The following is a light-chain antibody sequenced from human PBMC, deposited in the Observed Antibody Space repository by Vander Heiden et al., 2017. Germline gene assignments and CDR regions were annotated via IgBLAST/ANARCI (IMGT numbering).Light chain of an antibody. Sequence: DIVMTQSPLSLTVTPGEPASISCRSSQSLLHSDRNTYLDWYLQKPGQSPQLLIYLVSRRAYGVPDRFSGSGSGTDFTLRISRVEAEDVGVYYCMQALQTHTFGQGTRLEIK. CDR2: LVS. CDR1: QSLLHSDRNTY. CDR3: MQALQTHT. J-gene: IGKJ5*01. V-gene: IGKV2-28*01.